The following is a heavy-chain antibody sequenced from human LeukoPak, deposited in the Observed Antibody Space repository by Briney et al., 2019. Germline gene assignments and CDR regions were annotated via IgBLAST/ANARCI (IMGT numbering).Heavy chain of an antibody. V-gene: IGHV3-21*01. Sequence: GGSLRLSCEASGFSFSSYNMDWVRQTPGKGLEWISSITTSSTYTFYADSVKGRFTISRDNARNSLYLQMNSLRVGDTAVYYCARDPYSGTYGNTYYYYMDVWGKGTTVTISS. D-gene: IGHD1-26*01. CDR3: ARDPYSGTYGNTYYYYMDV. CDR2: ITTSSTYT. CDR1: GFSFSSYN. J-gene: IGHJ6*03.